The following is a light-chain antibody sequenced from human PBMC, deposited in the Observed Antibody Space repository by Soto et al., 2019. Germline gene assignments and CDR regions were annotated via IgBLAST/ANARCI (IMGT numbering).Light chain of an antibody. Sequence: EIVMTQSPATLSLSPGERATLSCRASQSISSNLAWYQQKPGQAPRLLIYGASTRAPDIPARFSGSASGTEFTLTISSLQSADFAVYYCQHYNNWPPLTFGGGTKVEIK. CDR1: QSISSN. CDR2: GAS. V-gene: IGKV3-15*01. J-gene: IGKJ4*01. CDR3: QHYNNWPPLT.